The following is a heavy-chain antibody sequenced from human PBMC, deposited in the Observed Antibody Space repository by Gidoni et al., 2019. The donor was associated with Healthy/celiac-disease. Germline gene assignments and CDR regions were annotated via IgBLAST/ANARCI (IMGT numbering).Heavy chain of an antibody. Sequence: QVQLVESGGGVVQPGRSLRLSCAASGFTFRSYGIHWVRQAQGKGLEWVAVIGYDRSNKYYADAVKGRFTISRNNSKNTLYLQMNSLRAEDTAVYYCAREEYYDILTGYYNVPWWYWGQGTLVTVSS. CDR3: AREEYYDILTGYYNVPWWY. CDR1: GFTFRSYG. V-gene: IGHV3-33*01. D-gene: IGHD3-9*01. J-gene: IGHJ4*02. CDR2: IGYDRSNK.